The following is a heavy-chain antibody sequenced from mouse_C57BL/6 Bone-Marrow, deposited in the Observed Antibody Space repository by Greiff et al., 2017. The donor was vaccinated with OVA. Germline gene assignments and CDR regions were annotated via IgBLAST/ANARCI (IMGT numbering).Heavy chain of an antibody. CDR3: ARDRRPGLAY. CDR2: ISDGGSYT. V-gene: IGHV5-4*01. CDR1: GFTFSSYA. Sequence: EVQGVESGGGLVKPGGSLKLSCAASGFTFSSYAMSWVRQTPEKRLEWVATISDGGSYTYYPDNVKGRFTISRDNAKNNLYLQMSHLKSEDTAMYYCARDRRPGLAYWGQGTLVTVSA. J-gene: IGHJ3*01.